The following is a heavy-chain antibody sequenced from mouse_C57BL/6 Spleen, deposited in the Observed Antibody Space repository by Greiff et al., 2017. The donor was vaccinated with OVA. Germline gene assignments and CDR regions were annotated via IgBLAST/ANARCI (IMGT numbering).Heavy chain of an antibody. CDR2: IYPSDSET. V-gene: IGHV1-61*01. CDR3: ARRSYGNYFDD. Sequence: QVQLQQPGAELVRPGSSVKLSCKASGYTFTSYWMDWVKQRPGQGLEWIGNIYPSDSETHYNQKFKDKATLTVDKSSSTAYMQLSSLTSEDSAVYYCARRSYGNYFDDWGQGTTLTVSS. D-gene: IGHD1-1*01. CDR1: GYTFTSYW. J-gene: IGHJ2*01.